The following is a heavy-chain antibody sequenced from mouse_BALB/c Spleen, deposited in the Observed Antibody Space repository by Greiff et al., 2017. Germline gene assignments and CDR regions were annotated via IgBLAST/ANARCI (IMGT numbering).Heavy chain of an antibody. J-gene: IGHJ4*01. D-gene: IGHD2-3*01. Sequence: VKLQQPGAELVRPGASVKLSCKASGYTFTSYWINWVKQRPGQGLEWIGNIYPSDSYTNYNQKFKDKATLTVDKSSSTAYMQLSSPTSEDSAVYYCTRKKGYYDAMDYWGQGTSVTVSS. CDR2: IYPSDSYT. V-gene: IGHV1-69*02. CDR3: TRKKGYYDAMDY. CDR1: GYTFTSYW.